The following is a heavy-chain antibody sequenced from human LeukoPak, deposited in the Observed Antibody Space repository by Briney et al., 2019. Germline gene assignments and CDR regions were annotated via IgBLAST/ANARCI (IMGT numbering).Heavy chain of an antibody. CDR3: AKTGAVVIVYYFDY. Sequence: GGSLRLSCAASGFTFSSYGMSWVRQAPGKGLEWVSAISGRGGSTYYADSVKGRFTISRDNSKNTLYLQMNSLRAEDTAVYYCAKTGAVVIVYYFDYWGQGTLVTVSS. CDR2: ISGRGGST. J-gene: IGHJ4*02. D-gene: IGHD3-22*01. V-gene: IGHV3-23*01. CDR1: GFTFSSYG.